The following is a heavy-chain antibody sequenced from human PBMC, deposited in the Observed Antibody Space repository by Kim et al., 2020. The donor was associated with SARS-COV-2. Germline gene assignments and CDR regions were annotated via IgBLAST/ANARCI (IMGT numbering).Heavy chain of an antibody. V-gene: IGHV3-21*01. J-gene: IGHJ4*02. CDR2: ISSSSSYI. CDR3: ARSVSHVEPDC. Sequence: GGSLRLSCAASGFTFSSYSMNWVRQAPGKGLEWVSSISSSSSYIYYADSVKGRFTISRDNAKNSLYLQMNSLRAEDTAVYYCARSVSHVEPDCWGQGTLVTVSS. CDR1: GFTFSSYS.